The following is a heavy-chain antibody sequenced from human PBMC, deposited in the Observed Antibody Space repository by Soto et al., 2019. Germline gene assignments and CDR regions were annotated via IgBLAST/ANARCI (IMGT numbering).Heavy chain of an antibody. J-gene: IGHJ4*02. V-gene: IGHV2-5*02. Sequence: QITLKESGPTRVKPTQPLTLTCTFSGFSLSTHGVGLGWIRQPPGKALERLALIYWDDDKRYSPSLKSRLTITKDSSKNQVVLTMTNMDPVDTATYYCAHRVGLQGNWNGGYFDFWGQGALVTVSS. CDR1: GFSLSTHGVG. CDR2: IYWDDDK. D-gene: IGHD1-1*01. CDR3: AHRVGLQGNWNGGYFDF.